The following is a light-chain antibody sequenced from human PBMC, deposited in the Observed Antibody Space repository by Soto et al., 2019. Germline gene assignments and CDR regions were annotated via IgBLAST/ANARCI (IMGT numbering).Light chain of an antibody. Sequence: QSALTQPASVSGSPGQSITMSCAGASSDVGSYNLVSWYQQYPGKAPKLIIYEGNKRPSGVSNRFSGSGSGNTPSLTISGLQAEDAAEYYCCSYTGSSTSFGGGTKVTVL. J-gene: IGLJ6*01. CDR2: EGN. V-gene: IGLV2-23*01. CDR3: CSYTGSSTS. CDR1: SSDVGSYNL.